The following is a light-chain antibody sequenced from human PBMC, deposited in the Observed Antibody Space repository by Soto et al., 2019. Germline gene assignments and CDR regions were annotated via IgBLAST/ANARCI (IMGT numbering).Light chain of an antibody. CDR1: QSVSSSE. J-gene: IGKJ2*01. V-gene: IGKV3-20*01. CDR3: QQYGSSPPVYT. Sequence: ENVLTQSPGTLSLSPGERATLSCRASQSVSSSELAWYQQKPGQALRLLIYGASISATGNPDRFSGSGSGTDFTLTIKRLGPEDFAVYHCQQYGSSPPVYTFGQRTKLQIK. CDR2: GAS.